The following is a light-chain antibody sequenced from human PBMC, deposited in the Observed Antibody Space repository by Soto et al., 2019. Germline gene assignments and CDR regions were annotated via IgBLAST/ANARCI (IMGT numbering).Light chain of an antibody. V-gene: IGKV1-5*03. CDR1: QTISDW. J-gene: IGKJ1*01. CDR2: KAS. CDR3: LQYETYWT. Sequence: DIQMTPSPSTPSASIGDRVTITCRASQTISDWLAWHQQKPGKAPKLLIYKASSLESGVPSRFSGSGSGTEFTLTISSLQPGDFATYYCLQYETYWTFGQGTKVDIK.